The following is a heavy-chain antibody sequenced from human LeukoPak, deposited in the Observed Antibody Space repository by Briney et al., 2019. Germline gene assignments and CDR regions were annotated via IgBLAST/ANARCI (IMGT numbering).Heavy chain of an antibody. Sequence: ASVKVSCKASGYTLTDYYMHWVRQAPGQGLEWMGWINPKSGATTYAQNFQGRDTMTRDTSISTAYMELSRLRSDGTAVYYCARDLGPAAINDYWGQGTLVTVSS. CDR2: INPKSGAT. J-gene: IGHJ4*02. CDR1: GYTLTDYY. CDR3: ARDLGPAAINDY. V-gene: IGHV1-2*02. D-gene: IGHD3-16*01.